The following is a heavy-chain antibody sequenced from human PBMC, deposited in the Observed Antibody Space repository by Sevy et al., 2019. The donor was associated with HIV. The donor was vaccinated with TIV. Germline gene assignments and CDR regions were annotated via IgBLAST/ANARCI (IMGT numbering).Heavy chain of an antibody. CDR1: GFTFSNYN. V-gene: IGHV3-30*02. D-gene: IGHD4-17*01. CDR2: IRNDGSTK. Sequence: GGSLRLSCAASGFTFSNYNMNWVRQAPGKGLEWVTFIRNDGSTKYYADSVRGRFTASRDNSKNTLYLQMNSLRPEDTAVYYCVKGPHPAVTTSYALDVWGQGTTVTVSS. J-gene: IGHJ6*02. CDR3: VKGPHPAVTTSYALDV.